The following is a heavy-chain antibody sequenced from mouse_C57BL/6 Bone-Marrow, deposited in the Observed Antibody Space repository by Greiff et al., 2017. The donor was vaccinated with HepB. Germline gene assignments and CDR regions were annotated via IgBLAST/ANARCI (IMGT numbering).Heavy chain of an antibody. Sequence: QVQLQQPGAELVKPGASVKVSCKASGYTFTSYWMHWVKQRPGQGLEWIGRIHPSDSDTNYNQKFKGKATLTVDKSSSTAYMQLSSLTSEDSAVYYCAIGLYYGVFAYWGQGTLVTVSA. D-gene: IGHD2-1*01. J-gene: IGHJ3*01. CDR1: GYTFTSYW. CDR3: AIGLYYGVFAY. V-gene: IGHV1-74*01. CDR2: IHPSDSDT.